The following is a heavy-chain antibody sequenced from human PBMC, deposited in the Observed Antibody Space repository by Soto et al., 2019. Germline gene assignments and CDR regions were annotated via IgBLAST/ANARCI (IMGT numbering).Heavy chain of an antibody. J-gene: IGHJ4*02. CDR2: ISYDGTKT. CDR1: GFSFSTFD. Sequence: QVQLVESGGGVVQPGRSLRLSCAASGFSFSTFDMNWVRQAPGKGLEWVAVISYDGTKTYYADSVRGRFTVSRDNSKNTVYLHMNGLTAEDTAVYYCATDLSLVGGYLDYWGQGALVTVSS. CDR3: ATDLSLVGGYLDY. D-gene: IGHD2-15*01. V-gene: IGHV3-33*05.